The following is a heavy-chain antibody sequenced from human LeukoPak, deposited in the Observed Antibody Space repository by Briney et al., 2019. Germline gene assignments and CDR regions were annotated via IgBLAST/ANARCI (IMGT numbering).Heavy chain of an antibody. CDR2: IRYDGSNK. Sequence: GGSLRLSCAASGFTFSSYGMHWVRQAPGKGLEWVAFIRYDGSNKYYADSVKGRFTISRDNSKNTLYLQMNSLRAEDTAVYYCAKETTQLRYFDWLPSYYMDVWGKGTTVTISS. CDR1: GFTFSSYG. D-gene: IGHD3-9*01. V-gene: IGHV3-30*02. J-gene: IGHJ6*03. CDR3: AKETTQLRYFDWLPSYYMDV.